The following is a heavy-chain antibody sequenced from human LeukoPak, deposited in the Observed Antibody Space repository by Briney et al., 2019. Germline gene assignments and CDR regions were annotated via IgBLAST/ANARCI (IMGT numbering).Heavy chain of an antibody. CDR1: GFTFSSYG. CDR2: IWYDGSNK. CDR3: ARDLIYYDSSGYPRGVYFDY. J-gene: IGHJ4*02. V-gene: IGHV3-33*01. D-gene: IGHD3-22*01. Sequence: GGSLRLSCAASGFTFSSYGMHWVRQAPGKGLEWVAVIWYDGSNKYYADSVKGRFTISRDNSENTLYLQMNSLRAEDTAVYYCARDLIYYDSSGYPRGVYFDYWGQGTLVTVSS.